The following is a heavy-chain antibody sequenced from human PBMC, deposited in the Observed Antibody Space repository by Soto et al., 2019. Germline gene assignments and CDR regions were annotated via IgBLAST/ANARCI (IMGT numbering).Heavy chain of an antibody. V-gene: IGHV4-38-2*01. Sequence: SETLSLTCAVSGYSISTGFNWAWIRQPPGKGLEWIGSIYHSGGTYYNLSLKSRVTISSDASKNQISLKLSSVTAADTALYYCARGWGTGFYQLDSWGQGTLVTVSS. CDR2: IYHSGGT. CDR3: ARGWGTGFYQLDS. D-gene: IGHD2-2*01. CDR1: GYSISTGFN. J-gene: IGHJ4*02.